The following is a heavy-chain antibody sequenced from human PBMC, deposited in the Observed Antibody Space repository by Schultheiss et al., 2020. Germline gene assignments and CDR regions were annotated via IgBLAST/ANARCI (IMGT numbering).Heavy chain of an antibody. V-gene: IGHV4-4*02. CDR3: AKEIVLMVYAIRGLGVDY. D-gene: IGHD2-8*01. Sequence: SETLSLTCAVSGGSISSSNWWSWVRQPPGKGLEWIGEINHSGSTNYNPSLKSRVSISLDTWQNQFSLKLTSVTAADTAVYYCAKEIVLMVYAIRGLGVDYWGQGTLGNGYS. CDR1: GGSISSSNW. J-gene: IGHJ4*02. CDR2: INHSGST.